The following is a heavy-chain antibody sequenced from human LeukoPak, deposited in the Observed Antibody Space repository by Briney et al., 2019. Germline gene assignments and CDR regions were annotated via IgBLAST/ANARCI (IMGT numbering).Heavy chain of an antibody. CDR3: ARERGRGRDSPWFDY. CDR2: IYSDGST. CDR1: GFIVSGDF. V-gene: IGHV3-53*01. J-gene: IGHJ4*02. Sequence: GGSLRLSCAASGFIVSGDFMSWVRQAPGKGLDWVSVIYSDGSTYYADSVKGRFTISRDNSKNTLDLQMTGLRAEDTAVYYCARERGRGRDSPWFDYWGQGTLVTVSS. D-gene: IGHD1-26*01.